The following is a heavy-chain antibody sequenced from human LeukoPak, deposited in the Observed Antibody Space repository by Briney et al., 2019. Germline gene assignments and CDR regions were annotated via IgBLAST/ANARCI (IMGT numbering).Heavy chain of an antibody. J-gene: IGHJ4*02. V-gene: IGHV3-30*18. CDR3: AKEFRQMTNFDY. D-gene: IGHD5-24*01. CDR1: GFTFSSYG. Sequence: PGGSLRLSWAASGFTFSSYGMHWVRQAPGKGLEWVAVISYDGSNKYYADSVKGRFAISRDKSKSTLNLQMNSLRAEDTAVYYCAKEFRQMTNFDYWGQGTLVTVSS. CDR2: ISYDGSNK.